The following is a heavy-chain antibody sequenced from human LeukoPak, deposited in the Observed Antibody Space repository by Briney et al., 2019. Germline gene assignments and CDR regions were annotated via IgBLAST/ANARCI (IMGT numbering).Heavy chain of an antibody. D-gene: IGHD6-13*01. J-gene: IGHJ6*03. CDR3: AREGAASYYMDV. V-gene: IGHV3-21*01. CDR2: ISSSSSYI. Sequence: GGSLRLSCAASGFTFSIDSMNWVRQAPGRGLECVSSISSSSSYIYYADSEKGRFTISRDNAKNSLYLQMNSLRAEDTAVYYCAREGAASYYMDVWGKGTTVTVSS. CDR1: GFTFSIDS.